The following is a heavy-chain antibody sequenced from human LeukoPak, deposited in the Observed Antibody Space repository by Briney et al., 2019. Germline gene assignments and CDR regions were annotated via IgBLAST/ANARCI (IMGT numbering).Heavy chain of an antibody. D-gene: IGHD2-2*01. V-gene: IGHV3-23*01. CDR2: IRPIGGNT. CDR1: GFTFNNYA. Sequence: GGSLRLSCAASGFTFNNYAMSWVRQAPGKGLEWVSAIRPIGGNTYYADSVKGRFTISRDNSENTLFLQMNSLRAEDTAVYYCAKEPREYCSSTSCPNWFDSWGQGTLVTVSS. J-gene: IGHJ5*01. CDR3: AKEPREYCSSTSCPNWFDS.